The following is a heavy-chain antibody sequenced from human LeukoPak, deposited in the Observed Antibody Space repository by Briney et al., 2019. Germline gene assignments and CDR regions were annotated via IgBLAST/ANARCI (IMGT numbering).Heavy chain of an antibody. V-gene: IGHV4-34*01. CDR2: INHSGST. D-gene: IGHD3-10*01. J-gene: IGHJ4*02. CDR1: GGSINSGGYY. Sequence: PSGTLSLTCTVSGGSINSGGYYWSWIRQPPGKGLEWIGEINHSGSTNYNPSLKSRVTISVDTSKNQFSLKLSSVTAADTAVYYCARGGNPYYYGSGSPAIFDYWGQGTLVTVSS. CDR3: ARGGNPYYYGSGSPAIFDY.